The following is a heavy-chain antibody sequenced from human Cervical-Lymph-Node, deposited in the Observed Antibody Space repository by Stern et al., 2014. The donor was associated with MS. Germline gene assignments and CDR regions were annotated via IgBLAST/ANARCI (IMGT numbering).Heavy chain of an antibody. J-gene: IGHJ4*02. CDR1: GFSFSSYG. Sequence: VQLVESGGGVVQPGRSLRLSCAASGFSFSSYGMHWVRQAPGKGLEWVAVIWYDGSNSYYADSVKGRFTISRDESKNTLYLQMNSLRADDTAVYYCARAKRNYDSSGIDSWGQGTLVTVSS. CDR3: ARAKRNYDSSGIDS. V-gene: IGHV3-33*01. CDR2: IWYDGSNS. D-gene: IGHD3-22*01.